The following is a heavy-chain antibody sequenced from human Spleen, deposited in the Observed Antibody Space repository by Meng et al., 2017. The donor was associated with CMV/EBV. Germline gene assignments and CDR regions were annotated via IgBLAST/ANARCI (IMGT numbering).Heavy chain of an antibody. CDR3: AGGSRAPYYFDS. J-gene: IGHJ4*02. CDR1: GFTVSSGY. Sequence: GEFLKISCVASGFTVSSGYVSWVRQPPGKGLEWLSVIYTSGATYYADSLEGRFTISRDNNENTVFLQMNSLRVEDMAVYYCAGGSRAPYYFDSWGQGTLVTVSS. CDR2: IYTSGAT. V-gene: IGHV3-53*03.